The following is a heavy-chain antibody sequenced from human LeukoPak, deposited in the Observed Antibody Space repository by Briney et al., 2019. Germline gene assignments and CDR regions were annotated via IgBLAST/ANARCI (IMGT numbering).Heavy chain of an antibody. CDR3: ARGSRSSGWYDGFDV. J-gene: IGHJ3*01. CDR2: ISWNSGII. CDR1: GFTFDDYA. D-gene: IGHD6-19*01. V-gene: IGHV3-9*01. Sequence: GGSLRLSCAASGFTFDDYAMHWVRQAPGKGLEWVSGISWNSGIIGYADSVKGRFTISRDNAKNSLYLQMNSLRAGDTALYYCARGSRSSGWYDGFDVWGQGTMVTVSS.